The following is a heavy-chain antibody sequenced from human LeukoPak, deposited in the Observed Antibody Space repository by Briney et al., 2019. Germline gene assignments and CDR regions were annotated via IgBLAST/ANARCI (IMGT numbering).Heavy chain of an antibody. CDR3: ARSRSGTYYDSSGYRDAFDI. CDR2: ITPFNGNT. Sequence: SVKVSCKASGYTFTSYGISWVRQAPGQALEWMGWITPFNGNTNYAQKFQDRVTITRDRSMSTAYMELSSLRSEDTAMYYCARSRSGTYYDSSGYRDAFDIWGQGTMVTVSS. D-gene: IGHD3-22*01. V-gene: IGHV1-45*02. J-gene: IGHJ3*02. CDR1: GYTFTSYG.